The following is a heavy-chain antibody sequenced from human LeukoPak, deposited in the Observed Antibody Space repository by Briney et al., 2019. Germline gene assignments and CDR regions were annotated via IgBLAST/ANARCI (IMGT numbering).Heavy chain of an antibody. CDR2: INPNSGGT. J-gene: IGHJ6*02. Sequence: GASVKVSCKASGYTFTGYYMHWVRQAPGQGLEWMGWINPNSGGTNDAQKFQGRVTMTRDTSISTAYMELSRLRSDDTAVYYCARVAGGFYCSGGSCYSIDYGMDVWGQGTTVTVSS. D-gene: IGHD2-15*01. CDR1: GYTFTGYY. V-gene: IGHV1-2*02. CDR3: ARVAGGFYCSGGSCYSIDYGMDV.